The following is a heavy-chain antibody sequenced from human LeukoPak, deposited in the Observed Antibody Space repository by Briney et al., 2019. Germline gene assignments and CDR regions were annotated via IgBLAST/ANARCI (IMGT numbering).Heavy chain of an antibody. D-gene: IGHD2-2*01. J-gene: IGHJ3*02. Sequence: PGGSLRLSCAASGFTFSDYCMSWIRQAPGKGLEWVSYISSSGSTIYYADSVKGRFTISRDNAKNSLYLQMNSLRAEDTAVYYCARDSAASHAFDIWGQGTMVTVSS. V-gene: IGHV3-11*01. CDR1: GFTFSDYC. CDR3: ARDSAASHAFDI. CDR2: ISSSGSTI.